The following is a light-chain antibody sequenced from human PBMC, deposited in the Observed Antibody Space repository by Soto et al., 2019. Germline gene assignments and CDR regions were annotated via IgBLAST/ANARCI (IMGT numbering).Light chain of an antibody. CDR3: ISHSDSTTYVV. CDR1: SSDVGGYNY. V-gene: IGLV2-14*01. J-gene: IGLJ2*01. Sequence: QSALTQPASVSGSPGQSITISSTGTSSDVGGYNYVSWYQHHPGEAPKLMIYEVSNRPSGVSNRFSGSKSGNTASLTISGLQAEDEADYYCISHSDSTTYVVLGGGTKLTVL. CDR2: EVS.